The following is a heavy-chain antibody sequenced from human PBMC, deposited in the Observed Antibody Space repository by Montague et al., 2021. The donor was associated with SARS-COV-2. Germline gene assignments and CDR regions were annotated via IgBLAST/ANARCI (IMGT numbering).Heavy chain of an antibody. V-gene: IGHV4-59*08. Sequence: SETLSLTCTVSGGSISSFYWSWFRQPPGKGLEWIGYISDSGSTNSNPSLTSRVTMSVDTSKNQFSLRVNSVTAADTAVYYCARHYSATLPADYWGQGTLVTVSS. CDR3: ARHYSATLPADY. D-gene: IGHD2-15*01. CDR2: ISDSGST. J-gene: IGHJ4*02. CDR1: GGSISSFY.